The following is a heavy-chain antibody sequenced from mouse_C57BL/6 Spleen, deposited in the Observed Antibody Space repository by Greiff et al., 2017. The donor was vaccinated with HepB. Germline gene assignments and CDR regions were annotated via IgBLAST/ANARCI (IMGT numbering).Heavy chain of an antibody. V-gene: IGHV5-17*01. J-gene: IGHJ4*01. CDR1: GFTFSDYG. CDR3: AREGAVDYAMDY. D-gene: IGHD1-1*01. CDR2: ISSGSSTI. Sequence: EVHLVESGGGLVKPGGSLKLSCAASGFTFSDYGMHWVRQAPEKGLEWVAYISSGSSTIYYADTVKGRFTISRDNAKNTLFLQMTSLRSEDTAMYYCAREGAVDYAMDYWGQGTSVTVSS.